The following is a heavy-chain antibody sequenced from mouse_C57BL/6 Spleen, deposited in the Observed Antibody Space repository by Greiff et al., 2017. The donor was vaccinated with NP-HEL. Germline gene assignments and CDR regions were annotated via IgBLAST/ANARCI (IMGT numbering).Heavy chain of an antibody. D-gene: IGHD3-2*02. CDR3: ARQLRLRFDY. CDR1: GFTFSDYG. J-gene: IGHJ2*01. CDR2: ISSGSSTI. V-gene: IGHV5-17*01. Sequence: EVKVVESGGGLVKPGGSLKLSCAASGFTFSDYGMHWVRQAPEKGLEWVAYISSGSSTIYYADTVKGRFTISRDNAKNTLFLQMTSLRSEDTAMYYCARQLRLRFDYWGQGTTLTVSS.